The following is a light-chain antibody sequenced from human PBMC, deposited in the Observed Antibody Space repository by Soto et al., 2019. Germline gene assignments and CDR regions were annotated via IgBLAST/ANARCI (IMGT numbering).Light chain of an antibody. CDR2: DAS. CDR3: HQYSVFPWT. J-gene: IGKJ1*01. Sequence: DVQMTQSPSTLSASIGDRVTITCRASESIGLWLAWYQEKPGQAPKPLVYDASSLQSGVSSRFSGSGSGTGFTLTISSLKPDDFATYSCHQYSVFPWTFGQGTKVEIK. V-gene: IGKV1-5*01. CDR1: ESIGLW.